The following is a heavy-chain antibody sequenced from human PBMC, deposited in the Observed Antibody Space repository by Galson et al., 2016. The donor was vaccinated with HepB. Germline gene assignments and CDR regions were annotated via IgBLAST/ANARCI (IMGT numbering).Heavy chain of an antibody. CDR2: ISNSGYYT. CDR3: ARAMIRGVIKSSLNDAFDI. D-gene: IGHD3-10*01. V-gene: IGHV3-11*06. J-gene: IGHJ3*02. CDR1: GFTFNDYY. Sequence: SLRLSCAASGFTFNDYYMNWIRQAPGKGLEWVSYISNSGYYTNYADSVKGRFTISRDNATNSLYLQMDSLRAEDTAVYYCARAMIRGVIKSSLNDAFDIWGQGTLVTVSS.